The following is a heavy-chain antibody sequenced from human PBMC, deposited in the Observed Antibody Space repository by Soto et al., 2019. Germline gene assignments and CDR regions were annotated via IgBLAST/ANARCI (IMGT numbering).Heavy chain of an antibody. CDR2: IGPESGAT. CDR1: GYTFTGHY. V-gene: IGHV1-2*02. D-gene: IGHD1-26*01. J-gene: IGHJ4*02. CDR3: GRGRSGQLVVFY. Sequence: ASVKVSCKASGYTFTGHYIHWVRQAPEQGPEWMGEIGPESGATRYAQKFQGRVTMSRDTSITTVYMELNNLSPDDTAVYYCGRGRSGQLVVFYWGQGTPVTV.